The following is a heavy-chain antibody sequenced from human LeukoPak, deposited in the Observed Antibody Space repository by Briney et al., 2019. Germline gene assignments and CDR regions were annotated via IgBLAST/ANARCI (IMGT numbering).Heavy chain of an antibody. V-gene: IGHV4-59*01. Sequence: PSETLSLTCTVSGGSISSYYWSWIRQPPGMGLEWIGCIYYSGSTNYNPSLKSRVTISVDTSKDQFSLRLTSVTAADTAVYYCARSFLGGWYFDLWGRGTLVTVSS. CDR1: GGSISSYY. J-gene: IGHJ2*01. D-gene: IGHD1-26*01. CDR2: IYYSGST. CDR3: ARSFLGGWYFDL.